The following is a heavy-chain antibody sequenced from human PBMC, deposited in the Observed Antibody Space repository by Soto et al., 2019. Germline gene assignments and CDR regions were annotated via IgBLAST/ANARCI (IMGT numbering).Heavy chain of an antibody. CDR1: GCSISSGGYY. D-gene: IGHD3-10*01. V-gene: IGHV4-31*03. CDR2: IYYSGST. CDR3: ARGMVRGVISYYYGMDV. J-gene: IGHJ6*02. Sequence: PSETLSLTCTVSGCSISSGGYYWSWIRQHPGKGLEWIGYIYYSGSTYYNPSPKSRVTISVNTSKNQFSLKLSSVTAADTAVYYCARGMVRGVISYYYGMDVWGQGTTVTVSS.